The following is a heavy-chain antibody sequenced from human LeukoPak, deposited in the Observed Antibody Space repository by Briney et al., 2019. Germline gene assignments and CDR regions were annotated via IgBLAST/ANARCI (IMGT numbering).Heavy chain of an antibody. J-gene: IGHJ4*02. V-gene: IGHV3-30-3*01. CDR1: GFTFSSYA. Sequence: GGSLRLSCAASGFTFSSYAMHWVRQAPGKGLEWVAVISYDGSNKYYADSVKGRFTISRDNSKSTLYLQMNSLKTEDTAVYYCTTGRMYYYDSSANGNWGQGTLVTVSS. CDR3: TTGRMYYYDSSANGN. CDR2: ISYDGSNK. D-gene: IGHD3-22*01.